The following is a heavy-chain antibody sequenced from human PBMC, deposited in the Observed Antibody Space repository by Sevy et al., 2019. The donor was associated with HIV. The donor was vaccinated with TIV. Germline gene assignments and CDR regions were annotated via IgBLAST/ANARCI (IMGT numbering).Heavy chain of an antibody. D-gene: IGHD2-21*01. CDR2: ISGRDGST. V-gene: IGHV3-23*01. Sequence: GGSLRFSCAASGFTFSNYAMSWVRQAPGKGLEWVSAISGRDGSTFYANSVKGRFTISRDNSKNTLYLQMNSLRAEDTAVYYCARFPPERAFDIWGQGTMVTVSS. J-gene: IGHJ3*02. CDR1: GFTFSNYA. CDR3: ARFPPERAFDI.